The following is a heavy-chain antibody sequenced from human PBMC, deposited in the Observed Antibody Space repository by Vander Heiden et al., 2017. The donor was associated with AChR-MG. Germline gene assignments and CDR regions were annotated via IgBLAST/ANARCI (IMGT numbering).Heavy chain of an antibody. J-gene: IGHJ6*03. CDR1: GGSFSGYY. Sequence: QVQLQQWGAGLLKPSETLSLTCAVHGGSFSGYYWSWIRQPPGKGLEWIGEINHSGSTNYNPSLKSRVTISVDTSKNQFSLKLSSVTAADTAVYYCARGRMGKVKYYYYYYMDVWGKGTTVTVSS. CDR3: ARGRMGKVKYYYYYYMDV. D-gene: IGHD2-8*01. CDR2: INHSGST. V-gene: IGHV4-34*01.